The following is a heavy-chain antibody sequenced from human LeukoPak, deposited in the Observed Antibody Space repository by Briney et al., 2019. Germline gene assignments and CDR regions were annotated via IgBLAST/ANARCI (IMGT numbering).Heavy chain of an antibody. V-gene: IGHV3-21*01. J-gene: IGHJ4*02. CDR2: ISSSSSYK. Sequence: GGSLRLFCAASGFTFSSYSMNWVRQAPGEGMEWVSSISSSSSYKYYADSVKGRFTISRDNAKNSLYLQMNSLRAEDTAVYYCARGRTAMVVVGYWGQGTLVTVSS. CDR1: GFTFSSYS. CDR3: ARGRTAMVVVGY. D-gene: IGHD5-18*01.